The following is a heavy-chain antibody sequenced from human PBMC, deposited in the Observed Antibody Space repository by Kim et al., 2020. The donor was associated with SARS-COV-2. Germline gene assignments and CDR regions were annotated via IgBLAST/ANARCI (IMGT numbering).Heavy chain of an antibody. CDR1: GFTSDDYG. Sequence: GGSLRLSCAVSGFTSDDYGMHWVRQAPGKGLEWVSGIIWNSGSTGYADSVRGRFIISRDNDKKLLYLQMNSLRTEDTALYYCTKDIRPGGADVWGQWTTVTVSS. CDR2: IIWNSGST. D-gene: IGHD3-10*01. J-gene: IGHJ6*02. V-gene: IGHV3-9*02. CDR3: TKDIRPGGADV.